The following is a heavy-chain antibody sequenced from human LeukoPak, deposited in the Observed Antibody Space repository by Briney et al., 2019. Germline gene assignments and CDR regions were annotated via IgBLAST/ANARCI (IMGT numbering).Heavy chain of an antibody. CDR1: GFTFSHFW. CDR3: ARPGITAFDI. V-gene: IGHV3-7*01. Sequence: HPGGSLRLSCAASGFTFSHFWMSWVRQAPGKGLEWVAYIKKTGSETYYVDSVKGRFTITRDNTRNSLFLQMYSLRAEDTAVYYCARPGITAFDIWGQGTMVTVSS. J-gene: IGHJ3*02. D-gene: IGHD3-10*01. CDR2: IKKTGSET.